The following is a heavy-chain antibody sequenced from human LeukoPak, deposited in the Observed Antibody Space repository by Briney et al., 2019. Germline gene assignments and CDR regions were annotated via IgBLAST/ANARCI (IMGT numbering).Heavy chain of an antibody. J-gene: IGHJ4*02. D-gene: IGHD3-22*01. V-gene: IGHV4-39*07. CDR3: ARFYYYDSSGYYPRYFDH. CDR1: GGSISTITYY. Sequence: SSETLSLTCTVSGGSISTITYYWGWVRQSPEKGLEWLATIYYSASIYYSPSLKSRLSISIDTSKNLISLKLNSVTAADTAVYYCARFYYYDSSGYYPRYFDHWGPGTLVTVSS. CDR2: IYYSASI.